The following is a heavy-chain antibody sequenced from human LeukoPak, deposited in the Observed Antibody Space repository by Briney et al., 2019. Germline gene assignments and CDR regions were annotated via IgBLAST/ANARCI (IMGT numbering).Heavy chain of an antibody. D-gene: IGHD1-26*01. CDR3: ARDPGGGSYFGWGYAFDI. Sequence: GASVKVSCKASGYTFTGYYMHWVRQAPGQGLEWMGWINPNSGGTNYAQKFQGRVTMTRDTSISTAYMELSRLRSDDTAVYYCARDPGGGSYFGWGYAFDIWGQGTMVTVSS. J-gene: IGHJ3*02. V-gene: IGHV1-2*02. CDR2: INPNSGGT. CDR1: GYTFTGYY.